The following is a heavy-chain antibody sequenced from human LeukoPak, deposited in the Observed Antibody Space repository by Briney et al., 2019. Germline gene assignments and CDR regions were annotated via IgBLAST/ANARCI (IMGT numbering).Heavy chain of an antibody. CDR2: INTNTGNP. Sequence: ASVKASCKASGYTFTTYAMNWVRQAPGQGLEWMGWINTNTGNPTYAQGFTGRFVFSLDTSVSTAYLQISSPKAEDTAVYYCARIARLWFGEYIDYWGQGTLVTVSS. CDR1: GYTFTTYA. CDR3: ARIARLWFGEYIDY. V-gene: IGHV7-4-1*02. J-gene: IGHJ4*02. D-gene: IGHD3-10*01.